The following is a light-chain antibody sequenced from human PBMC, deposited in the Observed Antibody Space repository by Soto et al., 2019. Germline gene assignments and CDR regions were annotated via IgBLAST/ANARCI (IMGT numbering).Light chain of an antibody. CDR3: QRYDNLPPIT. V-gene: IGKV1-33*01. CDR1: QDISNY. Sequence: DIQMTQSPSSLSASVGDRVTITCQASQDISNYLNWYQQKPGKAPKLLIYDASNLETGVPSRFSGSGSGTDFTFTISSLQPEDLATYYCQRYDNLPPITFGPGTKVDIK. J-gene: IGKJ3*01. CDR2: DAS.